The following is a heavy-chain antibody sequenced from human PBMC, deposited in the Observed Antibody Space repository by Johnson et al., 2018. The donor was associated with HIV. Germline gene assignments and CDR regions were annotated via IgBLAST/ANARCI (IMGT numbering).Heavy chain of an antibody. J-gene: IGHJ3*02. Sequence: VQLVESGGGVVQPGRSLRLSCAASGFTFSSYAMSWVRQAPGKGLEWVSAISGSGGSTYYADSVKGRFTISRDNSKNTLCLQMNTLGAEDTALYYCASEAKHHVGANRVSSFDIWGQGTMVTVSA. CDR1: GFTFSSYA. V-gene: IGHV3-23*04. CDR3: ASEAKHHVGANRVSSFDI. D-gene: IGHD1-26*01. CDR2: ISGSGGST.